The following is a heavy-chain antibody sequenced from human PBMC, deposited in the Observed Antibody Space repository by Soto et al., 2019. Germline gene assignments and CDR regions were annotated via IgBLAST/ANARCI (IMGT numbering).Heavy chain of an antibody. V-gene: IGHV1-2*02. CDR1: GYTVTGYY. CDR3: ARGYYDSSGYPPTW. J-gene: IGHJ4*02. D-gene: IGHD3-22*01. CDR2: INPNSGGT. Sequence: ASVKVSFKASGYTVTGYYRHWVRQAPGQGLEWMGWINPNSGGTNYAQKFQGRVTMTRDTSTSTAYMELSRLTADDTAVYYCARGYYDSSGYPPTWWGQGTLVTVSS.